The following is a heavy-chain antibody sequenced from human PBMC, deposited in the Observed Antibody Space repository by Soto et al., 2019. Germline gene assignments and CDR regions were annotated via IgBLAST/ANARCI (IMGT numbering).Heavy chain of an antibody. CDR2: VTGSGVTT. J-gene: IGHJ4*02. Sequence: GGSLRLSCVVSGDSFSSYVMNWVRQAPGKGLEWVSGVTGSGVTTWYADSVKGRFTISRDNSKNTLFLQMNTLRPEDTAMYYCARVAYWGPGTQVTVSS. V-gene: IGHV3-23*01. CDR3: ARVAY. CDR1: GDSFSSYV.